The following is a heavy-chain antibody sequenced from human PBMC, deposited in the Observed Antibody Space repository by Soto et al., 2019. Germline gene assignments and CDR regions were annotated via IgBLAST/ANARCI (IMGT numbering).Heavy chain of an antibody. CDR1: VYTFSSFG. Sequence: XSVKVSCKASVYTFSSFGISWVRQAPGQGLEWMGWISAYDGNTNYAQKLQGRVTLTTDTSTNTVYMELSSLRSEDTAVYYCARAKGSGSETSDAFDIWGQGTMVTVSS. CDR3: ARAKGSGSETSDAFDI. CDR2: ISAYDGNT. D-gene: IGHD1-26*01. J-gene: IGHJ3*02. V-gene: IGHV1-18*01.